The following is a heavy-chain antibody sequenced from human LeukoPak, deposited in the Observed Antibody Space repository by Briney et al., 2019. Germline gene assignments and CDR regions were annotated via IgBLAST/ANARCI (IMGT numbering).Heavy chain of an antibody. CDR1: GYAFNGYT. D-gene: IGHD2-21*02. V-gene: IGHV3-30*16. CDR2: VSSDGSKT. Sequence: PGGSLRLSCAVSGYAFNGYTMHWVRQAPGKGLEWVAVVSSDGSKTHHADSVTGRFTVSRDNSGSTLFLQMNSLRAEGTALYYCARGLPFATNVFDCWGQGTLVSVSS. J-gene: IGHJ4*02. CDR3: ARGLPFATNVFDC.